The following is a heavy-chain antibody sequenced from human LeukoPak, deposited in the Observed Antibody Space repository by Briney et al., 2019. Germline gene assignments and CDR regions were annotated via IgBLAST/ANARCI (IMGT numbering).Heavy chain of an antibody. CDR2: ISAYNGNT. V-gene: IGHV1-18*01. Sequence: ASVKVSCKASGYTFTSYGISWVRQAPGQGLEWMGWISAYNGNTNYAQKLQGRVTMTTDTSTSTAYMELRSLRSDDTAVYYCARERVGSYDDRSGYFGRWGQGTLVTVSS. J-gene: IGHJ4*02. CDR3: ARERVGSYDDRSGYFGR. D-gene: IGHD3-22*01. CDR1: GYTFTSYG.